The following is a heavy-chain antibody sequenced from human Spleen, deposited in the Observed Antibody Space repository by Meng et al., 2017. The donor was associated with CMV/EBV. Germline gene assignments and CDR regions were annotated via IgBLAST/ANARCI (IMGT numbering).Heavy chain of an antibody. V-gene: IGHV3-74*01. D-gene: IGHD3-10*01. CDR1: GFTFSSYW. CDR2: INSDGSST. CDR3: ACNSGDC. J-gene: IGHJ4*02. Sequence: GESLKISCAASGFTFSSYWMHWVRQAPGKGLVWVSRINSDGSSTSYADSVKGRFTVSRDNAENSLYLQMNSLRAEDTAVYYCACNSGDCWGQGTLVTVSS.